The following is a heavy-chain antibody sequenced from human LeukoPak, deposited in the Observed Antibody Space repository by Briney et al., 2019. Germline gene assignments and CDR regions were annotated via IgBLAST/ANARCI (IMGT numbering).Heavy chain of an antibody. D-gene: IGHD2-2*01. V-gene: IGHV3-9*01. CDR2: ISWSSSNN. CDR1: GFSFDDFG. CDR3: VKDRSSTPPYYFDY. J-gene: IGHJ4*02. Sequence: GGSLRLSCAAYGFSFDDFGMHWVRQAAGKGLEWVGGISWSSSNNGYAHSVKGRFTISRDNTKNSLFLQMNSLRVEDTAFYFCVKDRSSTPPYYFDYWGGAALLSVPS.